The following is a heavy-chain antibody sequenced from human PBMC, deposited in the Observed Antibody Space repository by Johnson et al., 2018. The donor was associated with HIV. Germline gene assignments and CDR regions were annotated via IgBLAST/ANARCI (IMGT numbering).Heavy chain of an antibody. D-gene: IGHD2-2*01. J-gene: IGHJ3*02. CDR2: IYTGGST. V-gene: IGHV3-66*01. CDR3: ARSGYCTTSSCTDDAFDI. CDR1: GFTVSNNF. Sequence: VQLVESGGGLVQPGGSLRLSCAASGFTVSNNFMSWVRQAPGKGLEWVSVIYTGGSTYYADSVKGRFTISRDDPKNTLYLQMNSLRAEDTAVYYCARSGYCTTSSCTDDAFDIWGQGTMVTVSS.